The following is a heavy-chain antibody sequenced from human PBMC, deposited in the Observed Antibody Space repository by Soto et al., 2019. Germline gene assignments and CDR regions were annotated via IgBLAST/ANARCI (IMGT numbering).Heavy chain of an antibody. J-gene: IGHJ6*02. CDR2: IYYSGST. Sequence: SETLSLTCTVSGGSISSSSYYWGWIRQPPGKGLEWIGSIYYSGSTYYNPSLKSRVTISGYTSKNQFSLKLSSVTAADTAVYYCARRGIQLWLRDYYYGMDVWGQGTPVTVSS. CDR3: ARRGIQLWLRDYYYGMDV. CDR1: GGSISSSSYY. V-gene: IGHV4-39*01. D-gene: IGHD5-18*01.